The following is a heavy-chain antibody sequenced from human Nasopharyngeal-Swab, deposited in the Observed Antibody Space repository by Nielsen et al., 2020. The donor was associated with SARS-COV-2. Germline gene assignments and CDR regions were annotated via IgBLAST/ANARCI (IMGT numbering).Heavy chain of an antibody. V-gene: IGHV4-39*01. J-gene: IGHJ4*02. CDR3: ASHDYGDYGVVDY. D-gene: IGHD4-17*01. Sequence: WIRQPPGKGLEWIGSIYYSGSTYYNPSLKSRVTISVDTSKNQFSLKLSSVTAADTAVYYCASHDYGDYGVVDYWGQGTLVTVPS. CDR2: IYYSGST.